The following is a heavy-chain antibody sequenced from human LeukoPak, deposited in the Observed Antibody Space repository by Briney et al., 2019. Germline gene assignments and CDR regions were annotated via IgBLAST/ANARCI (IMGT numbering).Heavy chain of an antibody. Sequence: PGRSLRLSCAASGFTFDDYAMHWVRQAPGKGLEWVSGISWNSGSIGYADSVKGRFTISRDNAKNSLYLQMNSLRAEDTAVYYCARGTMFPYYSDYWGQGTLVTVSS. V-gene: IGHV3-9*01. CDR2: ISWNSGSI. CDR1: GFTFDDYA. D-gene: IGHD3-10*02. CDR3: ARGTMFPYYSDY. J-gene: IGHJ4*02.